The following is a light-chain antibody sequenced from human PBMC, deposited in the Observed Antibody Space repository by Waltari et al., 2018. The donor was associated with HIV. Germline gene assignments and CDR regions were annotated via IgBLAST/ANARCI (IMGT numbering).Light chain of an antibody. V-gene: IGKV1-33*01. Sequence: DIQMTKSPSSLSASVGDRVTITCQASQDISNYLNWYQQKPGKAPKLLIYDASKLETGVPSRFSGSGSGTDFTFTISSLQPEDIATYYCQQYDNLPITFGQGTRLEIK. CDR1: QDISNY. J-gene: IGKJ5*01. CDR2: DAS. CDR3: QQYDNLPIT.